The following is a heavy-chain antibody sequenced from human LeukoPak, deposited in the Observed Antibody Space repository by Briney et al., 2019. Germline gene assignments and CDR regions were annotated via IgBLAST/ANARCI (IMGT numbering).Heavy chain of an antibody. CDR2: INPSGGST. J-gene: IGHJ3*02. CDR1: GYTFTSYY. CDR3: ARDDGPPMGYYDSSGYPTDAFDI. D-gene: IGHD3-22*01. Sequence: ASVKVSCMASGYTFTSYYMHWVRQAPGQGLEWMGIINPSGGSTSYAQKFQGRVTMTRDTSTSTVYMELSSPRSEDTAVYYCARDDGPPMGYYDSSGYPTDAFDIWGQGTMVTVSS. V-gene: IGHV1-46*01.